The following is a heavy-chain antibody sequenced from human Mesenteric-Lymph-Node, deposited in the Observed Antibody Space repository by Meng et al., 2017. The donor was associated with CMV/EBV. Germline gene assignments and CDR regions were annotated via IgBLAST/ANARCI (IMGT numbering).Heavy chain of an antibody. D-gene: IGHD2-8*02. CDR1: GGSFSSSSYF. CDR2: IYYSGTT. CDR3: ARGVLEVSDYYYGMDV. Sequence: SETLSLTCAVYGGSFSSSSYFWGWIRQPPGKGLEWIGSIYYSGTTFYNPSLKSRVTISGDMSKNQFSLKLSSLTAADTAVFYCARGVLEVSDYYYGMDVWGQGTTVTVSS. J-gene: IGHJ6*02. V-gene: IGHV4-39*01.